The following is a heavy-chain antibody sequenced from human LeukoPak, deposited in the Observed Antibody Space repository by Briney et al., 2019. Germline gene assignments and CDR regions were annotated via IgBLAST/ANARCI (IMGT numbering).Heavy chain of an antibody. V-gene: IGHV1-69*06. CDR1: GGTFSNYA. J-gene: IGHJ4*02. CDR2: IIPIFGTA. Sequence: SVKVSCKASGGTFSNYAINWVRQAPGQGLEWMGGIIPIFGTANYAQKFQGRVTITADKSTSIVYMELNSLKSEDTAVYYCARGWDYDSGGRPTAYVYWGQGTLVTVSS. D-gene: IGHD3-22*01. CDR3: ARGWDYDSGGRPTAYVY.